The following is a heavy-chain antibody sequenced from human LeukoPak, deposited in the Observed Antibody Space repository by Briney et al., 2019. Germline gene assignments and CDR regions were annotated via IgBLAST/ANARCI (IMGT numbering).Heavy chain of an antibody. V-gene: IGHV1-2*02. CDR1: GYTFTGYC. Sequence: ASVKVSCKASGYTFTGYCMHWVRQASGQGLEWMGWINPNSGGTNYAQKFQGRVTMTRDTSISTAYMELSRLRSDDTAVYYCARDPLNDYGDPEWWFDPWGQGTLVTVSS. CDR2: INPNSGGT. CDR3: ARDPLNDYGDPEWWFDP. D-gene: IGHD4-17*01. J-gene: IGHJ5*02.